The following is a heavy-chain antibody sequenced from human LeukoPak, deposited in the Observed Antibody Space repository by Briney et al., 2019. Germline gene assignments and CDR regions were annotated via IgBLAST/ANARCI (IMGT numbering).Heavy chain of an antibody. V-gene: IGHV3-15*01. CDR3: TTADYDILTGYPYGAFDI. Sequence: GSLRLSCAASGFTFSNAWMSWVRQAPGKGLEWVGRIKSKTDGGTTDYAAPVKGRFTISRDDSKNTLYLQMNSLKTEDTAVYYCTTADYDILTGYPYGAFDIWGQGTMVTVSS. CDR1: GFTFSNAW. CDR2: IKSKTDGGTT. D-gene: IGHD3-9*01. J-gene: IGHJ3*02.